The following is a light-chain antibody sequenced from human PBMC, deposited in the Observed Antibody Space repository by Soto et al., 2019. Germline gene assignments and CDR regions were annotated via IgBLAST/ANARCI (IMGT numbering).Light chain of an antibody. CDR2: DVS. CDR3: TSYTSRSPPVL. CDR1: SSDVGGYNY. V-gene: IGLV2-14*01. J-gene: IGLJ2*01. Sequence: QSALTQPASVSGSPGQSITISCTGTSSDVGGYNYVSWYQQHPGKAPKLMIYDVSNRPSGVSNRFSGSKSGNTASLTISGLQAEAGGDYYGTSYTSRSPPVLLGGGPNLTAL.